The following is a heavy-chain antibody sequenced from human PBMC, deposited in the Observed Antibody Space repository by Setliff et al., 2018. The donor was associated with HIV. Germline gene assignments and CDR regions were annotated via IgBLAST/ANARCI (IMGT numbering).Heavy chain of an antibody. CDR2: ISPYNGHT. V-gene: IGHV1-18*01. CDR3: ARYASYTSDWREAFDI. CDR1: GYTFLTYG. D-gene: IGHD6-19*01. Sequence: ASVKVSCKASGYTFLTYGISWVRQAPGHGLEWMGWISPYNGHTNYAQNFQGRVTMTTDSSTTTAYMELRSLRADDTALYYCARYASYTSDWREAFDIWGQGTMVTVSS. J-gene: IGHJ3*02.